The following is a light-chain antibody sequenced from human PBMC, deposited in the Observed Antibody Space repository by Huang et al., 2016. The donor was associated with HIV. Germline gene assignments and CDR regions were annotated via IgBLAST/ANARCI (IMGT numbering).Light chain of an antibody. J-gene: IGKJ2*01. CDR1: QTVSSSY. CDR3: QQYANSPFT. Sequence: VLTQSPGTLSLSPGERATLSCRASQTVSSSYLAWYQQKPGQAPRLLIYGASSRASGIPDRFSGSGSGTDFALTISRLEPEDFAVYYCQQYANSPFTFGQGTKLEIK. CDR2: GAS. V-gene: IGKV3-20*01.